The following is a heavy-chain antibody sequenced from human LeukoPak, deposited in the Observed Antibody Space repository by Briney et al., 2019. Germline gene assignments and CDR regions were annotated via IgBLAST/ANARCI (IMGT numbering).Heavy chain of an antibody. Sequence: ASVNVSCKASGYTFTSYDINWVRQATGQGLEWMGWMNPNSGNTGYAQKFQGRVTITRNTYISTAYMELSSLRSEDTAVYYCARAVGATLDAFDIWGQGTMVTVSS. CDR3: ARAVGATLDAFDI. J-gene: IGHJ3*02. CDR1: GYTFTSYD. V-gene: IGHV1-8*03. CDR2: MNPNSGNT. D-gene: IGHD1-26*01.